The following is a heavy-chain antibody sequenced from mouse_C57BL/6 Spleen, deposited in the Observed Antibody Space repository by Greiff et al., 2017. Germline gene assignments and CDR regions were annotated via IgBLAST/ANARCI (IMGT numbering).Heavy chain of an antibody. CDR1: GYTFTSYW. V-gene: IGHV1-7*01. J-gene: IGHJ2*01. D-gene: IGHD1-1*01. CDR2: FNPRNGYT. CDR3: ARPGRSPYYFDY. Sequence: VQLKESGAELAKPGASVKLSCKASGYTFTSYWMHWVKQRPGKGLEWIGYFNPRNGYTKYNQTFKGKATLTADKSSITAYMQLSSRTYEDSAVDYCARPGRSPYYFDYWGQGTTLTVAS.